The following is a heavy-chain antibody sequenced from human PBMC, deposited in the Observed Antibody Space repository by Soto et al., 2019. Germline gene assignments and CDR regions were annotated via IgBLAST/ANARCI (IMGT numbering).Heavy chain of an antibody. D-gene: IGHD3-3*01. CDR3: ARDSLYYAFWSGYYSPHYYYGMDV. Sequence: PSETLSLTCTVSGGSVSSGSYYWSWIRQPPGKGLEWIGYIYYSGSTNYNPSLKSRVTISVDTSKNQFSLKLSSVTAADTAVYYCARDSLYYAFWSGYYSPHYYYGMDVWGQGTTVTVSS. CDR2: IYYSGST. V-gene: IGHV4-61*01. CDR1: GGSVSSGSYY. J-gene: IGHJ6*02.